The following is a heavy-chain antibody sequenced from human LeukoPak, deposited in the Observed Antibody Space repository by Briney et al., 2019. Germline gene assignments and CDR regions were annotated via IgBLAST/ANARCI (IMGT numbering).Heavy chain of an antibody. CDR1: GGSISSYY. J-gene: IGHJ4*02. CDR2: IYYTGST. V-gene: IGHV4-59*01. CDR3: ARDRGDGYDYFWDY. Sequence: SETLSLTCTVSGGSISSYYWTWIRQPPGKGLEWIGYIYYTGSTNYNPSLKSRVTISVDTSKNQFSLKLSSVTAADTAVYYCARDRGDGYDYFWDYWGQGTLVTVSS. D-gene: IGHD5-12*01.